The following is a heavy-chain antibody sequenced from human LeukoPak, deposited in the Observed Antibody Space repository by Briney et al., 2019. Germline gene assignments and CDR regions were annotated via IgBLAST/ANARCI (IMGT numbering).Heavy chain of an antibody. CDR1: GYTFTGYY. CDR3: ARALYYDFWSGYYPNPYYFDY. CDR2: INPNSGST. Sequence: GASVKVSCKASGYTFTGYYMHWVRQAPGQGLEWMGWINPNSGSTNYAQKFQGRVTMTRDTSISTAYMELSRLRSDDTAVYYCARALYYDFWSGYYPNPYYFDYWGQGTLVTVSS. D-gene: IGHD3-3*01. J-gene: IGHJ4*02. V-gene: IGHV1-2*02.